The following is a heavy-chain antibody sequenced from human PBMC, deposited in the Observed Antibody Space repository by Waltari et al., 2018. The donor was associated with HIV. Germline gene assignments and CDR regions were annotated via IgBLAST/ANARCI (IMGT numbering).Heavy chain of an antibody. CDR1: GGSISTGSYY. V-gene: IGHV4-61*02. CDR3: ARGRFEGYILYYYYGMDV. CDR2: IYSSGNT. D-gene: IGHD5-12*01. J-gene: IGHJ6*02. Sequence: QVQLQESGPGLVKPSQTLSLTCTVSGGSISTGSYYCNWIRQPAGKGLEWIGRIYSSGNTNYNPSLKSRVTISVDTSKNQFSLKLSSVTAADTAVYYCARGRFEGYILYYYYGMDVWGQGTTVSVSS.